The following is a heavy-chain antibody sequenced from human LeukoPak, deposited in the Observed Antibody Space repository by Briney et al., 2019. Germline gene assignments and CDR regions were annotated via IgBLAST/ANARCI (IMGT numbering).Heavy chain of an antibody. V-gene: IGHV1-18*01. CDR2: ISAYNGNT. Sequence: ASVKVSCKASGYTFTSYGISWVRQAPGQGLEWMGWISAYNGNTNYAQKLQGRVTMTTDTSTSTAYMELRSLRSDDTAVYYCARRTLNYDILTGYDYWGQGTLVTVSS. D-gene: IGHD3-9*01. CDR3: ARRTLNYDILTGYDY. J-gene: IGHJ4*02. CDR1: GYTFTSYG.